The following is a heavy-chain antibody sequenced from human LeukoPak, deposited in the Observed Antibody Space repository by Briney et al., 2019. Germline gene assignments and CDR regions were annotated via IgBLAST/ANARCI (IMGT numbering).Heavy chain of an antibody. CDR2: IYHSGNT. V-gene: IGHV4-38-2*01. CDR3: AVVGGNSNAFDI. D-gene: IGHD4-23*01. Sequence: SETLSLTCAVSAYSISGGYYWGWIRQPPGKGLEWIGSIYHSGNTYYNPSLKSRVTISVDTSKNQFTLKLSSVTATDTAVYYCAVVGGNSNAFDIWGQGTMVTVSS. J-gene: IGHJ3*02. CDR1: AYSISGGYY.